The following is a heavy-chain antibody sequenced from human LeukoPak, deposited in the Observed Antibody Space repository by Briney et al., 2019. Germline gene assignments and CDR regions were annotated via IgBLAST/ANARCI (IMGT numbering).Heavy chain of an antibody. CDR3: ARATARMIYYDSSGYLEDDY. V-gene: IGHV1-69*05. D-gene: IGHD3-22*01. CDR1: GGTFSSYA. J-gene: IGHJ4*02. CDR2: NIPIFGTA. Sequence: PGSSVKVSCKASGGTFSSYAISWVRQAPGQGLEWMGGNIPIFGTANYAQKFQGRVTITTDESTSTAYMELSSLRSEDTAVYYCARATARMIYYDSSGYLEDDYWGQGTLVTVSS.